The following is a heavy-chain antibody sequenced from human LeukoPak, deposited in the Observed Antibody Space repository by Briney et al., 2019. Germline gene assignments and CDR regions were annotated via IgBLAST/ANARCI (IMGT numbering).Heavy chain of an antibody. J-gene: IGHJ4*02. CDR3: TTETRWELLFDY. V-gene: IGHV3-15*01. D-gene: IGHD1-26*01. CDR2: IKSKSDGVTT. Sequence: GGSLRLSCAASGFAFSTYGLTWVRQAPGRGLEWVGRIKSKSDGVTTDYAAPVKGRFTISRDDSKNTLYLQMNSLKTEDTAVYYCTTETRWELLFDYWGQGTLVTVSS. CDR1: GFAFSTYG.